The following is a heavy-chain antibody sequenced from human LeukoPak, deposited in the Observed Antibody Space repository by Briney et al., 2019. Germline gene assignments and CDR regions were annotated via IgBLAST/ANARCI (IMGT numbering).Heavy chain of an antibody. V-gene: IGHV3-33*01. CDR3: AREQEEWDLLYYFDY. D-gene: IGHD1-26*01. J-gene: IGHJ4*02. Sequence: PGGSLRLSCAASGFTFSSYGMHWVRQAPGKGLEWVAVIWYDGSNKYYADSVKGRFTISRDNSKNTLYLQMNSLRAEDTAVYYCAREQEEWDLLYYFDYWGQGTLVTVSS. CDR2: IWYDGSNK. CDR1: GFTFSSYG.